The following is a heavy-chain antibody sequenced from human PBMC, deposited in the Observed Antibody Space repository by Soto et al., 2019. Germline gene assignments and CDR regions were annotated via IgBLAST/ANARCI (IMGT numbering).Heavy chain of an antibody. V-gene: IGHV3-33*01. CDR3: ARGGYYDSSGYLAY. D-gene: IGHD3-22*01. J-gene: IGHJ4*02. CDR1: GFTFSSYG. Sequence: GGSLRLSCAASGFTFSSYGMHWVRQALGKGLEWVAVIWYDGSNKYYADSVKGRFTISRDNSKNTLYLKMNSLRAEDTAVYYCARGGYYDSSGYLAYWGQGTLVTVSS. CDR2: IWYDGSNK.